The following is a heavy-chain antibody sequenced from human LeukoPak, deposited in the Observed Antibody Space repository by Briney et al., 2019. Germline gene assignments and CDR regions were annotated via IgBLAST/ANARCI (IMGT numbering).Heavy chain of an antibody. V-gene: IGHV3-30*04. CDR1: GFTFSSYA. CDR3: AKDRDSGWYYFDY. Sequence: GRSLRLSCAASGFTFSSYAMHWVRQAPGKGLEWVAVISYDGSNKYYADSVKGRFTISRDNSKNTLYLQMNSLRAEDTAVYYCAKDRDSGWYYFDYWGQGTLVTVSS. D-gene: IGHD6-19*01. CDR2: ISYDGSNK. J-gene: IGHJ4*02.